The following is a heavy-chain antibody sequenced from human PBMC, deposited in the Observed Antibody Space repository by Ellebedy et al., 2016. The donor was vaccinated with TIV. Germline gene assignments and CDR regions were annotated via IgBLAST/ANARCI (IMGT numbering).Heavy chain of an antibody. V-gene: IGHV4-30-4*01. CDR3: ARRDLDYGETFDF. J-gene: IGHJ4*02. CDR2: IYHTGTT. CDR1: APSFSSSDYY. Sequence: MPSETLSLTCSVSAPSFSSSDYYWSWIRQAPGKGLEWLGYIYHTGTTYYNPSLKSRLMISIDTSKNQFSLELSSVTAADTAVYYCARRDLDYGETFDFWGQGLLVTVSS. D-gene: IGHD4-17*01.